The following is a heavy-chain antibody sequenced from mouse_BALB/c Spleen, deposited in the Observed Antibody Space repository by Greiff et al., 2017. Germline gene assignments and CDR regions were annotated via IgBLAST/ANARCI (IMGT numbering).Heavy chain of an antibody. V-gene: IGHV1S137*01. J-gene: IGHJ3*01. CDR1: GYTFTDYA. D-gene: IGHD1-1*01. Sequence: QVQLKQSGAELVRPGVSVKISCKGSGYTFTDYAMHWVKQSHAKSLEWIGVISTYYGDASYNQKFKGKATMTVDKSSSTAYMELARLTSEDSAIYYCARGIYYGSSYAKFAYWGQGTLVTVSA. CDR2: ISTYYGDA. CDR3: ARGIYYGSSYAKFAY.